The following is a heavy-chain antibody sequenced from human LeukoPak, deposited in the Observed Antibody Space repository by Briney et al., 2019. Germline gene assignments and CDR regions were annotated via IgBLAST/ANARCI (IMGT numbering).Heavy chain of an antibody. V-gene: IGHV3-48*01. D-gene: IGHD3-9*01. J-gene: IGHJ4*02. CDR1: GFTFSSYS. CDR2: ISSSSKTI. CDR3: ARAAYYRFDY. Sequence: GGSLRLSCAASGFTFSSYSMNWVRQAPGKGLEWVSYISSSSKTIYYADSVKGRFTISRDNAKNSLYLQMNSLRAEDTAVYYCARAAYYRFDYWGQGTLVTVPS.